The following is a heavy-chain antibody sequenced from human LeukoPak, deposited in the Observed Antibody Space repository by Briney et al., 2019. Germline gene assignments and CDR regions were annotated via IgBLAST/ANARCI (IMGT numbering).Heavy chain of an antibody. CDR3: ARDLEGATDY. CDR1: GFTFSSYA. J-gene: IGHJ4*02. D-gene: IGHD1-26*01. CDR2: ISSNGDST. Sequence: AGGSLRLSCAASGFTFSSYAMHWVRQAPGKGLEYVSAISSNGDSTYYANSVKGRFTISRDNSKNTLYLQMGSLRAEDMAVYYCARDLEGATDYWGQGTLVTVSS. V-gene: IGHV3-64*01.